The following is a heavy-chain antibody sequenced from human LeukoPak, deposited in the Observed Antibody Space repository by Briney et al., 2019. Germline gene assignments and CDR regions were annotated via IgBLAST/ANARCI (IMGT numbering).Heavy chain of an antibody. CDR1: GFTVSGND. V-gene: IGHV3-66*01. D-gene: IGHD2-15*01. J-gene: IGHJ6*02. CDR3: ARERGGPMDV. Sequence: GGSLRLSCVVSGFTVSGNDMNWVRQAPGKGLEWVSVIYSGGTTYYADSVKGRFTISRDNSKNTLYLQMNSLRAEDTAVYYCARERGGPMDVWGQGTTVTVSS. CDR2: IYSGGTT.